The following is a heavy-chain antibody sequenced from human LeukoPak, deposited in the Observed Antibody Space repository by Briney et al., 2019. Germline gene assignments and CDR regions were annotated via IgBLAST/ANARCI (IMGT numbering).Heavy chain of an antibody. CDR3: ARGRRIVVVLGATRTHRDYYMDV. Sequence: SETLSLTCAVYGGSFSGYYWSWIRQSPGKGLEWIGETYHSGNTNYNSSLKSRVTISLDTSKNQFSLKLSSVTAADTAVYYCARGRRIVVVLGATRTHRDYYMDVWGKGTTVTVSS. CDR1: GGSFSGYY. V-gene: IGHV4-34*01. CDR2: TYHSGNT. D-gene: IGHD2-15*01. J-gene: IGHJ6*03.